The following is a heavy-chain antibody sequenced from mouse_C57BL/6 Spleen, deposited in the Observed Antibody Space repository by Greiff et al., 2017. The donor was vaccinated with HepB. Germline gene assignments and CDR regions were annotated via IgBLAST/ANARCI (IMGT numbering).Heavy chain of an antibody. CDR1: GYTFTDYN. Sequence: VQLKESGPELVKPGASVKIPCKASGYTFTDYNMDWVKQSHGKSLEWIGEINPNNGGTIYNQKFKGKATLTVDKSSSTAYMELRSLTSEDTAVYYCARRGTYGSIYAMDYWGQGTSVTVSS. CDR3: ARRGTYGSIYAMDY. J-gene: IGHJ4*01. V-gene: IGHV1-18*01. CDR2: INPNNGGT. D-gene: IGHD1-1*01.